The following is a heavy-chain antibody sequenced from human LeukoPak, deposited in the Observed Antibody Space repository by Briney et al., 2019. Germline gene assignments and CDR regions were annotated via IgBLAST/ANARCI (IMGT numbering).Heavy chain of an antibody. CDR1: GGSISSGGYY. CDR3: ASRISPDYYDSSGNYYYGMDV. V-gene: IGHV4-39*07. CDR2: INHSGST. J-gene: IGHJ6*02. D-gene: IGHD3-22*01. Sequence: SETLSLTCTVSGGSISSGGYYWSWIRQPPGKGLEWIGEINHSGSTNYNPSLKSRVTISVDTSKNQFSLKLSSVTAADTAVYYCASRISPDYYDSSGNYYYGMDVWGQGTTVTVSS.